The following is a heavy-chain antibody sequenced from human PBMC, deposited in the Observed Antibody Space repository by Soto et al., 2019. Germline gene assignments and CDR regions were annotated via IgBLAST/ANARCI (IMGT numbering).Heavy chain of an antibody. CDR1: GYTFTSYG. CDR2: ISAYNGNT. Sequence: GASVKVSCKASGYTFTSYGISWVRQAPGQGLEWMGWISAYNGNTKYSQKLQGRVTMTTDTSASTAYMELRSLRSDDTAVYYCAREDEQLMDAWGKGTTVTVSS. D-gene: IGHD6-13*01. CDR3: AREDEQLMDA. V-gene: IGHV1-18*01. J-gene: IGHJ6*03.